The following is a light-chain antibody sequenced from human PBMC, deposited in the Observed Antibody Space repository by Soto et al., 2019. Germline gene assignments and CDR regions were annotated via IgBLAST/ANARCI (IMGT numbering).Light chain of an antibody. CDR1: RSFASSY. CDR2: AAS. V-gene: IGKV3-20*01. CDR3: HHYDSSPPYT. J-gene: IGKJ2*01. Sequence: EIVLTQSPATLSLSPGERATLSCRASRSFASSYLAWYQHKPGQAPRLLIYAASSRATGIPDRFSGSGSGTDFTLTLSRLEPDDSAVYYCHHYDSSPPYTFGQGTKLEIK.